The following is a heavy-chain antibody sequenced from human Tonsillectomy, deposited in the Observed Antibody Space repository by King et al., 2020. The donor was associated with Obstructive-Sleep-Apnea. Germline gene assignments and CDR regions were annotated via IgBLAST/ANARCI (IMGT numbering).Heavy chain of an antibody. Sequence: GQLVQSGGGFVKPGGSLRLSCAASGFTFSDYYMSWIRQAPGKGLEWVSYISSTGRTIYYADSVKGRFTISRDNAKNSLYLQMNSLRADDTAVYYCARETSEVPGDYWGQGTLVTVSS. CDR2: ISSTGRTI. V-gene: IGHV3-11*01. D-gene: IGHD4/OR15-4a*01. CDR1: GFTFSDYY. J-gene: IGHJ4*02. CDR3: ARETSEVPGDY.